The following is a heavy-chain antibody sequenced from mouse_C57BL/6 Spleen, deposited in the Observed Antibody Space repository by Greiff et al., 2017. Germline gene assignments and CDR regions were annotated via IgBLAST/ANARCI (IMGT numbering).Heavy chain of an antibody. V-gene: IGHV1-39*01. CDR2: INPNYGTT. CDR3: ARERIYDRSLAMDY. D-gene: IGHD2-3*01. Sequence: VQLQQSGPELVKPGASVKISCKASGYSFTDYNMNWVKQSNGKSLEWIGVINPNYGTTSYNQKFKGQATLTVDQSSSTAYMQLNSLTSEDSADYYCARERIYDRSLAMDYWGQGTSVTVSS. CDR1: GYSFTDYN. J-gene: IGHJ4*01.